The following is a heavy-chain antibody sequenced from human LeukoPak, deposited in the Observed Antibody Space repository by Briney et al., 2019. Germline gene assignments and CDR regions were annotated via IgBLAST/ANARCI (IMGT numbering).Heavy chain of an antibody. Sequence: SGTLSLTCAVSGGSISSYYWSWIRQPPGRGLEWIGYIYYSGSTNYSPSLKSRVTISVDTSKNQFSLKLSSVTAADTAVYYCARRLWFGEVNWFDPWGQGTLVTVSS. CDR2: IYYSGST. V-gene: IGHV4-59*01. CDR3: ARRLWFGEVNWFDP. D-gene: IGHD3-10*01. J-gene: IGHJ5*02. CDR1: GGSISSYY.